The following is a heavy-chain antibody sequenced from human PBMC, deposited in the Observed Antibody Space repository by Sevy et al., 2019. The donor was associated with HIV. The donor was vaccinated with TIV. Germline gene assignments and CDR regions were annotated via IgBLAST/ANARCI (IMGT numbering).Heavy chain of an antibody. CDR2: INGRGGST. V-gene: IGHV3-23*01. D-gene: IGHD6-13*01. J-gene: IGHJ4*02. CDR3: ARPSPMIAAAASAFYDN. CDR1: GYSFSSYA. Sequence: GGSLRLSCVVSGYSFSSYAISWVRQAPGKGLEWVSTINGRGGSTYYADSVKGRFTKSRDNPKNTLFLQMINLRVDDTAIYFCARPSPMIAAAASAFYDNWGQGTLVTVSS.